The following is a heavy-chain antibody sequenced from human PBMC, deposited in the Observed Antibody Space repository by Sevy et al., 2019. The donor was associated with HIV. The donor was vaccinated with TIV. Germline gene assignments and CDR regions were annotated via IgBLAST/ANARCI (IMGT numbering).Heavy chain of an antibody. CDR1: GFTFSSYG. J-gene: IGHJ6*02. V-gene: IGHV3-33*01. CDR2: IWYDGSNK. D-gene: IGHD2-15*01. CDR3: ARDPGYCSGGSCYYYYYYGMDV. Sequence: GESLKISCAASGFTFSSYGMHWVRQAPGKGVEWVAVIWYDGSNKYYADSVKGRFTISRDNSKNTLYLQMNSLRAEDTAVYYCARDPGYCSGGSCYYYYYYGMDVWGQGTTVTVSS.